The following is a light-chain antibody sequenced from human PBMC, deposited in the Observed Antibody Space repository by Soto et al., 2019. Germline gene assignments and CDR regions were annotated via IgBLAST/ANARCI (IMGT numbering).Light chain of an antibody. CDR3: TSYTTSSPYSV. V-gene: IGLV2-14*03. Sequence: QSALTQPASVSGSPGQSITISCTGPSSDVGGYNYVSWYQHHPGKAPKLMIYDVTNRPSGVSNRCSGSKSGNTASLTISGLQAEDEADYYCTSYTTSSPYSVFGGGTKLTVL. CDR2: DVT. CDR1: SSDVGGYNY. J-gene: IGLJ3*02.